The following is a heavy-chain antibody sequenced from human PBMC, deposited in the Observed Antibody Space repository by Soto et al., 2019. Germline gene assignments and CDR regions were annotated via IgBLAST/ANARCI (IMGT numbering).Heavy chain of an antibody. CDR3: AREIVDTAMVTYHYYYGMDV. V-gene: IGHV3-11*01. J-gene: IGHJ6*02. CDR2: ISSSGSTI. D-gene: IGHD5-18*01. Sequence: GGSLRLSCAASGFTFSDYYMSWIRQAPGKGLEWVSYISSSGSTIYYADSVKGRFTISRDNAKNSLYLQMNSLRAEDTAVYYCAREIVDTAMVTYHYYYGMDVWGQGTTVTVSS. CDR1: GFTFSDYY.